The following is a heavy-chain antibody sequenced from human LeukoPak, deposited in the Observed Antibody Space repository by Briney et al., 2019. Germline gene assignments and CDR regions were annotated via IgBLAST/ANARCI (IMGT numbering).Heavy chain of an antibody. CDR3: ARDRAPYSSSWNFDY. D-gene: IGHD6-13*01. CDR2: INVSGGST. CDR1: GFTFSNYA. V-gene: IGHV3-23*01. J-gene: IGHJ4*02. Sequence: GGSLRLSCAASGFTFSNYAMSWVRQAPGKGLEWVSGINVSGGSTFYADSVKGRFTISRDNAKNSLYLQMNSLRAEDTAVYYCARDRAPYSSSWNFDYWGQGTLVTVSS.